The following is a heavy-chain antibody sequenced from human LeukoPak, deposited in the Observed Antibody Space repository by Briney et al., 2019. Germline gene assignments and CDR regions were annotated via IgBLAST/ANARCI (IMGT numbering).Heavy chain of an antibody. Sequence: PGGSLRLSCAASGFTFSSSTMTWVRQSPGKGLEWVSSISSSSTYIYYADSVKGRFIISRDNAKNSLYLQMNSLRAEDTAVFYCAKDGDSGDFDYWGQGTLVTVSS. CDR1: GFTFSSST. V-gene: IGHV3-21*01. J-gene: IGHJ4*02. D-gene: IGHD3-10*01. CDR3: AKDGDSGDFDY. CDR2: ISSSSTYI.